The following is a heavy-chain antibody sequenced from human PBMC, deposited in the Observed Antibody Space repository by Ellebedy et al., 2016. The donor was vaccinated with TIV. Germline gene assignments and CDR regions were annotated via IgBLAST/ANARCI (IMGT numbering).Heavy chain of an antibody. CDR2: IYSGGST. CDR3: STAPSGVVDY. J-gene: IGHJ4*02. Sequence: GESLKISCAASGFTFSIYAMSWVRQAPGKGLEWVSIIYSGGSTYYADSVKGRFTISRDSPKNTLSLQMNSLRAEDTAVYYCSTAPSGVVDYWGQGTLVTVSS. CDR1: GFTFSIYA. D-gene: IGHD2-21*01. V-gene: IGHV3-66*01.